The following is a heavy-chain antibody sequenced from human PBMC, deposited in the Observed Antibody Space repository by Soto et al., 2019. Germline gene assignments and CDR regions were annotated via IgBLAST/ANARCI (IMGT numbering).Heavy chain of an antibody. V-gene: IGHV3-33*01. J-gene: IGHJ6*02. CDR2: IWYDGSNK. D-gene: IGHD1-26*01. CDR3: ARDVGSYYYYGMDV. Sequence: PGGSLRLSCAASGFTFSSYGMHWVRQAPGKGLEWVAVIWYDGSNKYYADSVKGRFTISRDNSKNTLYLQMNSLRAEDTAVYYCARDVGSYYYYGMDVWGQGTTVTVSS. CDR1: GFTFSSYG.